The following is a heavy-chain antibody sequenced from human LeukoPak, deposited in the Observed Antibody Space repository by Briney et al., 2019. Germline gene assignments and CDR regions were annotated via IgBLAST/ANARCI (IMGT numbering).Heavy chain of an antibody. CDR3: AREGYYYDSSGHPVAFDI. D-gene: IGHD3-22*01. J-gene: IGHJ3*02. Sequence: GGSLRLSCAASGFTFSSYSMNWVRQAPGKGLEWVSYISSSSTIYYADSVKGRFTISRDNAKNSLYLQMNSLRAEDTAVYYCAREGYYYDSSGHPVAFDIWGQGTMVTVSS. CDR1: GFTFSSYS. V-gene: IGHV3-48*04. CDR2: ISSSSTI.